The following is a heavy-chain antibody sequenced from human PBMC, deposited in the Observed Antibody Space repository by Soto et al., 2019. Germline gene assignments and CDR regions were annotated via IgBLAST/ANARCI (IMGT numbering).Heavy chain of an antibody. J-gene: IGHJ4*02. CDR1: ELSLSTSGVG. CDR2: IYWDDDK. V-gene: IGHV2-5*02. D-gene: IGHD3-10*01. Sequence: QITLKESGPTLVEPTQTLTLTCTFSELSLSTSGVGVGWIRQPPGKALEWLALIYWDDDKRYSPSLKSRLTITKVTSNNQVVLTMTHMDPVDTATYYCVHSHVLRWFGFDSWGQGTLVTVPS. CDR3: VHSHVLRWFGFDS.